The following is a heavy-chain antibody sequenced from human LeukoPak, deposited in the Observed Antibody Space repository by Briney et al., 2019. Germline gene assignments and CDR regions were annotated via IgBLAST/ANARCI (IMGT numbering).Heavy chain of an antibody. J-gene: IGHJ5*02. D-gene: IGHD5-18*01. CDR1: GLPLSSYY. Sequence: SEPLSLPCTVSGLPLSSYYWAWLRQPPGKGLEWIGHIYYSGSTTYNPALKSRVTISVCMSESQFSLRLNSVTAADTAVYFCASVDTGTGWSIQSWGQGTLVTVSS. V-gene: IGHV4-59*08. CDR3: ASVDTGTGWSIQS. CDR2: IYYSGST.